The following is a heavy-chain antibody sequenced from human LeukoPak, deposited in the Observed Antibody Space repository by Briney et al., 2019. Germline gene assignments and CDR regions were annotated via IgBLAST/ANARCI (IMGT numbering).Heavy chain of an antibody. J-gene: IGHJ4*02. CDR3: ASTDSSGWAY. CDR1: GGSITNYY. V-gene: IGHV4-4*07. Sequence: SETLSLTCTVSGGSITNYYWSWIRQPAGKGLEWIGRIYNSGSDNYNPSLKSRVTISVDTSKNQFSLKLSSVTAADTAVYYCASTDSSGWAYWGQGTLVTVSS. D-gene: IGHD6-19*01. CDR2: IYNSGSD.